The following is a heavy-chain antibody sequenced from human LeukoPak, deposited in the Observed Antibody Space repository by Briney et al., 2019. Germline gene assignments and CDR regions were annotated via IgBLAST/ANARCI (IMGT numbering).Heavy chain of an antibody. D-gene: IGHD6-13*01. Sequence: PGRSLILSCAASGFTFSSYGMHWVRQAPGKGQEWVAVIWSDGSSKHYADSVKGRFTISRDNSKNTLYLQMSSLRAEDTALYYCARGQPPSYYDMDVWGQGTTVTVSS. CDR1: GFTFSSYG. J-gene: IGHJ6*02. V-gene: IGHV3-33*01. CDR2: IWSDGSSK. CDR3: ARGQPPSYYDMDV.